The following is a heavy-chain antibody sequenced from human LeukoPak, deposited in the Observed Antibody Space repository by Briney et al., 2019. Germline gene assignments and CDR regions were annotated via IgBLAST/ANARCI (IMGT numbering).Heavy chain of an antibody. D-gene: IGHD3-3*01. CDR1: GFTFSSYS. J-gene: IGHJ4*02. V-gene: IGHV3-21*01. CDR2: ISSSSSYI. CDR3: ARETSDFFLGYGYRGLGLKRVLDY. Sequence: AGGSLRLSCAASGFTFSSYSMNWVRQAPGKGLEWVSSISSSSSYIYYADSVKGRFTISRDNAKNSLYLQMNSLRAEDTAVYYCARETSDFFLGYGYRGLGLKRVLDYWGQGTLVTVSS.